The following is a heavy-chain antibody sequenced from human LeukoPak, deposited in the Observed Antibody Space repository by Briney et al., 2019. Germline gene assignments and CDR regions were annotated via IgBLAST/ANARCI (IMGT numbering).Heavy chain of an antibody. D-gene: IGHD3-22*01. CDR1: GYSISSGYY. V-gene: IGHV4-38-2*01. J-gene: IGHJ3*02. Sequence: PSETLSLTCAVSGYSISSGYYWGWIRPPPGKGLEWIGSIYHSGSTYYNPSLKSRVTISVDTSKNQFSLKLSSVTAADTAVYYCARRGYYYGSSGYYHDAFDIWGQGTMVTVSS. CDR2: IYHSGST. CDR3: ARRGYYYGSSGYYHDAFDI.